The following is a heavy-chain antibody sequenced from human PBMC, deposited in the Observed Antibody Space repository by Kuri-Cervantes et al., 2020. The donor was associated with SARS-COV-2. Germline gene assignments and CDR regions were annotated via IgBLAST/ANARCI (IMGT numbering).Heavy chain of an antibody. V-gene: IGHV4-34*01. D-gene: IGHD1-26*01. Sequence: GSLRLSCAVYGGSFSSYYWSWIRQPPGKGLEWIGSIYHSGSTYYNPSLKSRVTISVDTSKNQFSLKLSSVTAADTAVYYCARVSWGEWELRGHDAFDIWGQGTMVTVSS. J-gene: IGHJ3*02. CDR3: ARVSWGEWELRGHDAFDI. CDR2: IYHSGST. CDR1: GGSFSSYY.